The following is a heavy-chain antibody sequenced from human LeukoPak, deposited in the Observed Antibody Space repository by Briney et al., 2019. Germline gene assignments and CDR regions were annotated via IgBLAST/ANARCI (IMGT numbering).Heavy chain of an antibody. J-gene: IGHJ4*02. Sequence: GGSLRLSCAASGFTFSSYWMSWVRQAPGKGLEWVANIKQDGSEKYYVDSVKGRFTISRDNAKNSLYLQMNSLRAEDTAVYYCARDQVLRFLEWLPSNYYFDYWGQGTLVTVSS. CDR2: IKQDGSEK. CDR1: GFTFSSYW. V-gene: IGHV3-7*01. CDR3: ARDQVLRFLEWLPSNYYFDY. D-gene: IGHD3-3*01.